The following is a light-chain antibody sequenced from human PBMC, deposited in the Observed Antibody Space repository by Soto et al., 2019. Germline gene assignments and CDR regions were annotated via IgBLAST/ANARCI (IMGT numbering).Light chain of an antibody. CDR2: GNS. CDR3: QSYDSSLSGHVV. J-gene: IGLJ2*01. CDR1: SSNIGAGYD. Sequence: QSVLTQPPSVSGAPGQRVTISCTGCSSNIGAGYDVHWYQQLPGTAPKLLIYGNSNRPSGVPDRFSGSKSGTSASLAIRLQAEDEADYYCQSYDSSLSGHVVFGGGTKLTVL. V-gene: IGLV1-40*01.